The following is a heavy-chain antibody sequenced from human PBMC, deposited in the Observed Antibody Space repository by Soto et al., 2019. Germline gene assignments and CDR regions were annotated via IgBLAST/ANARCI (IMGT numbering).Heavy chain of an antibody. CDR3: ARSQTTATSYDY. J-gene: IGHJ4*02. D-gene: IGHD4-17*01. V-gene: IGHV4-30-2*01. CDR2: IYHSGST. CDR1: GGSISSGGYS. Sequence: SETLSLTCAVSGGSISSGGYSWSWIRQPPGKGLEWIGYIYHSGSTYYNPSLKSRVTISVDRSKNQFSLKLSSVTAADTAVYYCARSQTTATSYDYWGQGTLVTVSS.